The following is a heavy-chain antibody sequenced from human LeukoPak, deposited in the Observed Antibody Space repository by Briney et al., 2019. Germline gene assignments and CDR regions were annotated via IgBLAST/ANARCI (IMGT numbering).Heavy chain of an antibody. CDR2: ISAYNGNT. Sequence: ASVKVSCKASGYTFTSYGISWVRQAPGQGLEWMGWISAYNGNTNYAQKFQGRVTITADESTSTAYMELSSLRSEDTAVYYCARDTGTWIDYWGQGTLVTVSS. J-gene: IGHJ4*02. CDR1: GYTFTSYG. V-gene: IGHV1-18*01. D-gene: IGHD1-7*01. CDR3: ARDTGTWIDY.